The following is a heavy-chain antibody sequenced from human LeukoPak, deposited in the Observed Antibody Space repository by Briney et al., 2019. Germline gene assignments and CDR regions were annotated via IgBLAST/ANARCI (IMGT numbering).Heavy chain of an antibody. CDR3: ARAGGSTVSHSDY. CDR1: GFTFSSYS. Sequence: PGGSLRLSCAASGFTFSSYSMNWVRQAPGKGLEWVSSISSSSSYIYYADSVKGRFTISRDNAKNSLYLQMNSLRAEDTAVYYCARAGGSTVSHSDYWGQGTLVTVSS. J-gene: IGHJ4*02. V-gene: IGHV3-21*01. CDR2: ISSSSSYI. D-gene: IGHD4-17*01.